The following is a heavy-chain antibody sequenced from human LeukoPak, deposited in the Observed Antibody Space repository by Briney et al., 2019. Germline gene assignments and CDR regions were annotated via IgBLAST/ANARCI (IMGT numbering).Heavy chain of an antibody. CDR2: ISYSGTT. CDR1: GGSISSYY. Sequence: SETLSLTCTVSGGSISSYYCNWIRQPPGQGLAWIGYISYSGTTNYNPSLKSRVTISVDTSKKQFSLKLTSATAADTAVYYCARVSGKGSGSYFLDYWGQGTLVTVSS. J-gene: IGHJ4*02. V-gene: IGHV4-59*01. CDR3: ARVSGKGSGSYFLDY. D-gene: IGHD3-10*01.